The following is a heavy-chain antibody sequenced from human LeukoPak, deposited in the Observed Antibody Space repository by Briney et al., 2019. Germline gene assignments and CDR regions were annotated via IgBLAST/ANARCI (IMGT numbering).Heavy chain of an antibody. CDR2: IYSGGTT. D-gene: IGHD6-13*01. V-gene: IGHV3-66*01. CDR3: ARDRGGSRSDC. J-gene: IGHJ4*02. Sequence: PGGSLRLSCAASGFTVSTNYMSWVRQAPGKGLEWVSVIYSGGTTYYADSVKDRFTISRDNSKNTLYLQMNSLRAEDTAVYYCARDRGGSRSDCWGQGTLVTVPS. CDR1: GFTVSTNY.